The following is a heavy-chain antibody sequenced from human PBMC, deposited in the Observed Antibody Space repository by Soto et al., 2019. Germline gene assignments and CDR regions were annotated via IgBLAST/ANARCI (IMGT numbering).Heavy chain of an antibody. CDR2: IIPIFGTA. CDR1: GGTFSSYA. CDR3: AGVLLNDYGDYENLGVFDP. V-gene: IGHV1-69*13. J-gene: IGHJ5*02. Sequence: GASVKVSCKGSGGTFSSYAISWVRQAPGQGLEWMGGIIPIFGTANYAQKFQGRVTITADESTSTAYMELSSLRSEDTAVYYCAGVLLNDYGDYENLGVFDPWGQGTLVTVSS. D-gene: IGHD4-17*01.